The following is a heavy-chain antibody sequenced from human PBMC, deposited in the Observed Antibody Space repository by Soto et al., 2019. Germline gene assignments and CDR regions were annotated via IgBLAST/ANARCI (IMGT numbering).Heavy chain of an antibody. CDR2: IMAVFGSA. J-gene: IGHJ6*02. CDR3: ATSRGFYEAMEV. Sequence: QVPLGQSGAEVKKPGSSVKVSCRSSGGSFRSYAISWVRQAPGQGLEWMGSIMAVFGSATYAQRFQGRAIITADESTTTSYLELSGLQSGDAAVYFCATSRGFYEAMEVWGQGTTVTVSS. CDR1: GGSFRSYA. D-gene: IGHD3-16*01. V-gene: IGHV1-69*01.